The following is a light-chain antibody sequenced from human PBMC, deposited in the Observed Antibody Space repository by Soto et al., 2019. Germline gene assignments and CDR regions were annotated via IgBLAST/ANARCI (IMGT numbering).Light chain of an antibody. CDR2: GAS. J-gene: IGKJ4*01. Sequence: EIVLTQSPGSLSLSPGERVTLSCRASQSVSSSYLSWYQQKPGQATRLLIYGASSRATGIPDRFSGSWSGTDFTLTISRLEPEDFAVYYCQQYGSLPPELTFGGGTKVEIK. CDR1: QSVSSSY. V-gene: IGKV3-20*01. CDR3: QQYGSLPPELT.